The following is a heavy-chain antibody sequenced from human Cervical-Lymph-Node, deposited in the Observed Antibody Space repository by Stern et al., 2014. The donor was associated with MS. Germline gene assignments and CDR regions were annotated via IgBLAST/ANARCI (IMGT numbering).Heavy chain of an antibody. CDR1: GGSFKSYA. V-gene: IGHV1-69*01. J-gene: IGHJ5*02. CDR2: IVPMFAKA. D-gene: IGHD3-10*01. Sequence: VQLEESGAEVKKPGSSVRVSCKASGGSFKSYAFNWLRQAPGQGLEGMGDIVPMFAKANYAQKFQGRVTVTADEATNTVYMELSFLTSEDTAVYYCARERSIHYPAFAPWGQGTLVTVSS. CDR3: ARERSIHYPAFAP.